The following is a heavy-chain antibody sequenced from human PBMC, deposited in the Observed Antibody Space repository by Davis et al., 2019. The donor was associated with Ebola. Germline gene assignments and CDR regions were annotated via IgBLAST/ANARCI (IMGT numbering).Heavy chain of an antibody. V-gene: IGHV4-39*07. D-gene: IGHD5-12*01. J-gene: IGHJ6*02. Sequence: SETLSLTCTVSGGSISSSSYYWGWIRQPPGKGLEWIGSIYYSGSTNYNPSLKSRVTISVDTSKNQFSLKLSSVTAADTAVYYCASGSARSYYYYGMDVWGQGTTVTVSS. CDR2: IYYSGST. CDR1: GGSISSSSYY. CDR3: ASGSARSYYYYGMDV.